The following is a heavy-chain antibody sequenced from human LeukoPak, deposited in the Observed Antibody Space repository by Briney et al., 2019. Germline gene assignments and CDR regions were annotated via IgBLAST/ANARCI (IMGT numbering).Heavy chain of an antibody. CDR1: GFTLRSYD. V-gene: IGHV3-23*01. D-gene: IGHD5-12*01. Sequence: GGSLRLSCAASGFTLRSYDMSWVRQAPGKGLEWVSATSGSGGDTYYAGSVKGRFTISRDNSKNTLYLQMNSLRAEDTAVYYCAKEYSGYDFDYWGQGTPVTVSS. CDR3: AKEYSGYDFDY. J-gene: IGHJ4*02. CDR2: TSGSGGDT.